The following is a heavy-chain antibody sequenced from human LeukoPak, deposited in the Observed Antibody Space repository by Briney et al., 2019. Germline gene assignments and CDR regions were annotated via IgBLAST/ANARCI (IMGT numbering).Heavy chain of an antibody. CDR3: ARDGVDAGIAVAGCRN. CDR1: NYTFTDYG. CDR2: VSAFNGHT. J-gene: IGHJ4*02. D-gene: IGHD6-19*01. V-gene: IGHV1-18*01. Sequence: ASVKVSCKASNYTFTDYGINWVRQAPGQGLEWVGWVSAFNGHTFYAQKFQGRITMTTDTSTSTAYMELRSLRSDDTAVYYCARDGVDAGIAVAGCRNWGQGTLVTVSS.